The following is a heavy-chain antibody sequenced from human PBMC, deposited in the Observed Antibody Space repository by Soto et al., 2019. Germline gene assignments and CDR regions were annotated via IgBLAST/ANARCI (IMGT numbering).Heavy chain of an antibody. V-gene: IGHV3-30*18. CDR2: ISYDGSNK. CDR3: AKDWFYYDSSGYTHPEYYFDY. CDR1: GFTFSSYG. J-gene: IGHJ4*02. Sequence: SLRLSCAASGFTFSSYGMHWVRQAPGKGLEWVAVISYDGSNKYYADSVKGRFTISRDNSKNTLYLQMNSLRAEDTAVYYCAKDWFYYDSSGYTHPEYYFDYWGQGTLVTVSS. D-gene: IGHD3-22*01.